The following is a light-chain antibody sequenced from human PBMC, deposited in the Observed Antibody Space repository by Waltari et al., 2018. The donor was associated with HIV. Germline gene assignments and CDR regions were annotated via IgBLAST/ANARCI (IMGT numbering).Light chain of an antibody. CDR2: WAS. Sequence: DIVMTQSPDSLAVSLGARATINCKSSQTILSTSNNKNFLAWYQQKSGQPPKLLIYWASPRESGVPPRFSGGGYGTNFTLTINNVQSEDVAVYYCQQYHVTPPTFGQGT. J-gene: IGKJ1*01. CDR1: QTILSTSNNKNF. CDR3: QQYHVTPPT. V-gene: IGKV4-1*01.